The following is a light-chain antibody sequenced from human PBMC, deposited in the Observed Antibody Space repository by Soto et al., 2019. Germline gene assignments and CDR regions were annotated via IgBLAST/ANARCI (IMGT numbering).Light chain of an antibody. CDR3: QQYNSYST. V-gene: IGKV1-5*03. Sequence: DSQMTQSPSTLSASIGDRVTITCRASQTISNWLAWYQQKPGKAPKLLIYQASTLESGVPSRFSGSGSGTEFTLTISSLQPDDFATYYCQQYNSYSTFGQGTKV. CDR2: QAS. J-gene: IGKJ1*01. CDR1: QTISNW.